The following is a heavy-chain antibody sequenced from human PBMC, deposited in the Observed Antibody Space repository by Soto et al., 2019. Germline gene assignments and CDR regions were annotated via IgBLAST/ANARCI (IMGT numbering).Heavy chain of an antibody. CDR2: IFYSGST. J-gene: IGHJ3*02. Sequence: QVQLQESGPGLVKPSETLSITCTVSGGSISSYYWSWIRQPPGKGLEWIGYIFYSGSTNYNPSLKSRVTISVDTSKNQFSLKLSSVTAADTAVYYCARVGYCLSTSCHDALDTWGQGTMVTVSS. CDR3: ARVGYCLSTSCHDALDT. V-gene: IGHV4-59*01. CDR1: GGSISSYY. D-gene: IGHD2-2*01.